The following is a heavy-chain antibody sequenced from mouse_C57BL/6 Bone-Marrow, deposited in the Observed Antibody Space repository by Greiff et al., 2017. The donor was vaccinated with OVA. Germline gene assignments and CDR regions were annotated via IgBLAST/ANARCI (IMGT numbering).Heavy chain of an antibody. D-gene: IGHD1-1*01. CDR2: IYPRSGNT. J-gene: IGHJ4*01. V-gene: IGHV1-81*01. CDR1: GYTFTSCG. Sequence: VQLLQSGAELARPGDSVTLSCKASGYTFTSCGISWVKQRTGQGLEWIGEIYPRSGNTYYNEKFKGKATLTADKSSSTAYMELRSLTSEDSAVYFCARGWVGMDYWGQGTSVTVSS. CDR3: ARGWVGMDY.